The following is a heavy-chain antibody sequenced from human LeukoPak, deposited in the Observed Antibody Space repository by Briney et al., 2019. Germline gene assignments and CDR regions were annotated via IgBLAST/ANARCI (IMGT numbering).Heavy chain of an antibody. CDR3: AREDSGYDRGFDY. CDR1: GYTFTSYY. CDR2: INPNSGGT. V-gene: IGHV1-2*04. J-gene: IGHJ4*02. Sequence: ASVKVSCKASGYTFTSYYMHWVRQAPGQGLEWMGWINPNSGGTNYAQKFQGWVTMTRDTSISTAYMELSRLRSDDTAVYYCAREDSGYDRGFDYWGQGTLVTVSS. D-gene: IGHD5-12*01.